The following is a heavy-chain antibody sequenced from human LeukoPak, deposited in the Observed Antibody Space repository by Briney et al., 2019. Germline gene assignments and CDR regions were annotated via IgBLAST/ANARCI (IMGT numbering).Heavy chain of an antibody. CDR3: ARDLWELQSAFDL. CDR1: GGSFSGYY. V-gene: IGHV4-34*01. D-gene: IGHD1-26*01. J-gene: IGHJ3*01. CDR2: INHRGRT. Sequence: SETLSLTCAVYGGSFSGYYWSWIRQPPGKGLEWIEGINHRGRTNYNPPLKSRVTISVDTSKNQFSVKLSSVTAADTAVYYCARDLWELQSAFDLWGQGTLVTVSS.